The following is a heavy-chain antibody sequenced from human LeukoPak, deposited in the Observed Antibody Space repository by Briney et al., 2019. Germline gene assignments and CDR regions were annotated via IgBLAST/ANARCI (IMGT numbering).Heavy chain of an antibody. J-gene: IGHJ6*03. Sequence: ASVKVSCKASGYTFTNFDINWVRQAPGQGLEWMGWINPNSGNTGYAQKFQGRVTMPMNTSITTAYMELSSLISEDTAVYYCARGPQWRGDSYYIDVWGRGTTVTVSS. CDR2: INPNSGNT. CDR3: ARGPQWRGDSYYIDV. CDR1: GYTFTNFD. D-gene: IGHD6-19*01. V-gene: IGHV1-8*01.